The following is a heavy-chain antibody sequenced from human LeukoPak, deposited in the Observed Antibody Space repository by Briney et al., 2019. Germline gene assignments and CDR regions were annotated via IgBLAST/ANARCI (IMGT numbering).Heavy chain of an antibody. CDR2: VIPILGIA. J-gene: IGHJ6*02. CDR1: GGTFSSYA. Sequence: SVKVSCKASGGTFSSYAISWVRQAPGQGLEWMGRVIPILGIANYAQKFQGRVTITADKSTSTAYMELSSLRSEDTAVYYCARDQEYYDFWSGQSGSYYYGMDVWGQGTTVTVSS. V-gene: IGHV1-69*04. CDR3: ARDQEYYDFWSGQSGSYYYGMDV. D-gene: IGHD3-3*01.